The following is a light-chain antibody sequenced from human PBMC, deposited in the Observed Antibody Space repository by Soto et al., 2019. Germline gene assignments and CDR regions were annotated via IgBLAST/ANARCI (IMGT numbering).Light chain of an antibody. J-gene: IGKJ2*01. CDR3: QQYGSSPPRYT. CDR2: DAS. Sequence: EIVLTQSPGTLSLSPGERATLSCRATQSISSSYLAWYQQKPGQAPRLLVYDASSRATGIPDRFSGSGSGTDFTXTISRLEPEDFAVYYCQQYGSSPPRYTFGQGTKLEIK. CDR1: QSISSSY. V-gene: IGKV3-20*01.